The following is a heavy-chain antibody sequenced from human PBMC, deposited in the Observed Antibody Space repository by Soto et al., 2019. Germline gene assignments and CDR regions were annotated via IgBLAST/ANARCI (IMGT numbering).Heavy chain of an antibody. Sequence: SETLSLTCTVSGGSISSDDYYWSWIRQPPGKGLEWIGYTYYSGSTDYNPSLKSRVTILVDTSKNQYSLKLSAVTAVDTAVYYCARDNMVRGLFDYWGQGTLVTVS. D-gene: IGHD3-10*01. CDR3: ARDNMVRGLFDY. CDR2: TYYSGST. V-gene: IGHV4-30-4*01. J-gene: IGHJ4*02. CDR1: GGSISSDDYY.